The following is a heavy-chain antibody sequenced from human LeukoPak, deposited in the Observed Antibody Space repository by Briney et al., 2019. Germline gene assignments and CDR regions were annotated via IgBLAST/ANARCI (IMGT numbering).Heavy chain of an antibody. Sequence: GGSLRLSCGASGFTFSPFWMPWVRQSPGKGLVWVSRINHDGSDAIYADSVKGRFAISRDNAKNTLYLQMNSLRADDTAVYYCARGGYSHAFDIWGQGTTVTVSS. V-gene: IGHV3-74*01. CDR1: GFTFSPFW. D-gene: IGHD2-21*01. CDR2: INHDGSDA. CDR3: ARGGYSHAFDI. J-gene: IGHJ3*02.